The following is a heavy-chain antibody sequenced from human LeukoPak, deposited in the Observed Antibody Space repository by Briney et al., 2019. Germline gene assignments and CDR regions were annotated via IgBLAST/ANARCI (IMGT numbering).Heavy chain of an antibody. Sequence: ASVKVSCKASGYTFTGYYMHWVRQAPGQGLEWMGWINPNSGGTNYAQKFQGRVTMTRDTSISTAYMELSRLRSDDTAVYYCARGTSIAAAMLWFDPWGQGTLVTVSS. CDR3: ARGTSIAAAMLWFDP. J-gene: IGHJ5*02. D-gene: IGHD6-13*01. V-gene: IGHV1-2*02. CDR1: GYTFTGYY. CDR2: INPNSGGT.